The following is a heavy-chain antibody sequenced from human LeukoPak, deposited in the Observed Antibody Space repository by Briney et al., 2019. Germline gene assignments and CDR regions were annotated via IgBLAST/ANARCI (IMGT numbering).Heavy chain of an antibody. J-gene: IGHJ4*02. CDR1: VFSFRSFW. CDR3: ARVIWFWGIYYFDY. D-gene: IGHD3-10*01. CDR2: IKEDGSDK. V-gene: IGHV3-7*04. Sequence: TGGSLRLSCAASVFSFRSFWMSGVRQAPGKGLEWVASIKEDGSDKYYVESVKGRFTISRENARNSLYLQMNSLRAEDTAVYYCARVIWFWGIYYFDYWGQGNLVTVSS.